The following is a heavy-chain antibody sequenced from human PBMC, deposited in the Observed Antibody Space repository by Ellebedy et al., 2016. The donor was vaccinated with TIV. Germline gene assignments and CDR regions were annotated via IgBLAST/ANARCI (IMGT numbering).Heavy chain of an antibody. CDR2: INHSGST. Sequence: MPSETLSPTCAVYGGSFSGYYWSWIRQPPGKGLEWIGEINHSGSTNYNPSLKSRVTISVDTSKNQFSLKLSSVTAADTAVYYCARTYSSGWATGLYFDYWGQGTLVTVSS. D-gene: IGHD6-19*01. CDR1: GGSFSGYY. CDR3: ARTYSSGWATGLYFDY. J-gene: IGHJ4*02. V-gene: IGHV4-34*01.